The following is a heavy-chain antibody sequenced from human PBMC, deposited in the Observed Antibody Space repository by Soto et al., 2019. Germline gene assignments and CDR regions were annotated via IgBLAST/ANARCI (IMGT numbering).Heavy chain of an antibody. V-gene: IGHV4-31*03. Sequence: PSETLSLTCSVSGASIRSGGYYWSWIRQHPGKGLEWIGYMYYSGSTYYNASLKSRVTMSVDASKKQFSLELRSVTAADTAVYYCARALATRPTGDLYYFDYWGQGILVTVSS. CDR1: GASIRSGGYY. D-gene: IGHD6-6*01. CDR2: MYYSGST. CDR3: ARALATRPTGDLYYFDY. J-gene: IGHJ4*02.